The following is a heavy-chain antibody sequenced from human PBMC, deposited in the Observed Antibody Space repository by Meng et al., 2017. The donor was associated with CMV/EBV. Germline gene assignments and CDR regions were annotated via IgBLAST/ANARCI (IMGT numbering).Heavy chain of an antibody. CDR3: ARDSIAARPGWFDP. J-gene: IGHJ5*02. Sequence: ASGFPFSSYWMPWVRQAPGKGLVWVSRINSDGSSTSYADSVKGRFTISRDNAKNTLYLQMNSLRAEDTAVYYCARDSIAARPGWFDPWGQGTLVTVSS. D-gene: IGHD6-6*01. V-gene: IGHV3-74*01. CDR1: GFPFSSYW. CDR2: INSDGSST.